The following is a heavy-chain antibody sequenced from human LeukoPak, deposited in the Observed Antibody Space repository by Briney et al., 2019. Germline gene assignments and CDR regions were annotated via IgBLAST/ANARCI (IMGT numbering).Heavy chain of an antibody. CDR3: ARGGYSSSSDYYYYMDV. J-gene: IGHJ6*03. D-gene: IGHD6-6*01. CDR1: GYTFTSYG. CDR2: ISAYNGNT. V-gene: IGHV1-18*01. Sequence: ASVKVSCKASGYTFTSYGISWVRQAPGQGLEWMGWISAYNGNTNYAQKLQGRVTMTTDTSTSTAYMELRSLRSDDTAVYYCARGGYSSSSDYYYYMDVWGKGTTVTVSS.